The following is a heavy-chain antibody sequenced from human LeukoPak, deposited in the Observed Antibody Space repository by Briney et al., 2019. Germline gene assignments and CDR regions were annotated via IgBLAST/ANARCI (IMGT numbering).Heavy chain of an antibody. Sequence: SETLSLTCAVYGGSFSGYYWSWIRQPPGKGLEWIGEINHSGSTNYNPSLKSRVTISVDTSKNQFSLKLSSVTAADTAVYYCARHSSSWYLPDYWGQGTLVTVSS. D-gene: IGHD6-13*01. CDR3: ARHSSSWYLPDY. V-gene: IGHV4-34*01. CDR1: GGSFSGYY. J-gene: IGHJ4*02. CDR2: INHSGST.